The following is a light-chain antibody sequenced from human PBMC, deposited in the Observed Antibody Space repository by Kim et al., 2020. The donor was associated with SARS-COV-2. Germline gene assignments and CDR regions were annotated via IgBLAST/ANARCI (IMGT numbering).Light chain of an antibody. V-gene: IGLV3-19*01. Sequence: SSDLTQDPAVSVALGQTVRITCQGDSLRSYYASWYQQKPGQAPVLVIYGKNNRPSGIPDRFSGSSSGNTASLTITGAQAEDEADYYCNSRDSSGNHNVVFGGGTQLTDL. J-gene: IGLJ2*01. CDR3: NSRDSSGNHNVV. CDR1: SLRSYY. CDR2: GKN.